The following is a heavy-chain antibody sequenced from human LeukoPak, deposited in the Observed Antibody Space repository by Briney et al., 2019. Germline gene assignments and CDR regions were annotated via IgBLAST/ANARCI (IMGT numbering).Heavy chain of an antibody. J-gene: IGHJ6*03. D-gene: IGHD3-10*01. Sequence: GGSLRLSCAASGFTFSSYWMSWVRQAPGKGLEWVANIKQDGSEKYYVDSVKGRFTISRNNAKKSLYLQMNSLRAEDTAVYYCAREGVGDYYYCIDVWGKGTTVTVSS. CDR3: AREGVGDYYYCIDV. V-gene: IGHV3-7*01. CDR2: IKQDGSEK. CDR1: GFTFSSYW.